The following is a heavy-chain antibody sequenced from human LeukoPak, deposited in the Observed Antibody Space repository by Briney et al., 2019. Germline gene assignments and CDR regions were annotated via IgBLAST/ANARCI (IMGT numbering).Heavy chain of an antibody. D-gene: IGHD4-23*01. CDR2: IASDGSST. CDR1: EITFSGYG. Sequence: PGGSLRLSCAASEITFSGYGIHWVRQAPGKGLVWVSRIASDGSSTTYADSVKGRFSISRDNAKNTLYLQMNSLRVEDTAVYYCARGRPHGNDYWGQGTLVTVSS. V-gene: IGHV3-74*01. J-gene: IGHJ4*02. CDR3: ARGRPHGNDY.